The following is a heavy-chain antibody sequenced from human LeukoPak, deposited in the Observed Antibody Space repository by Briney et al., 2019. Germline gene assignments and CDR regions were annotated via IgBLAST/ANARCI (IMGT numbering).Heavy chain of an antibody. Sequence: PSETLSLTCAVYGGSLSGFYWRGIPQPPERGLEWIGEITNSGSTNYNPSLKSRVTISVDTSKNQFSLKLSSVTAADTAVYYCARGRSLGCMDVWGKGTTVTVSS. CDR1: GGSLSGFY. CDR2: ITNSGST. CDR3: ARGRSLGCMDV. V-gene: IGHV4-34*01. D-gene: IGHD1-26*01. J-gene: IGHJ6*04.